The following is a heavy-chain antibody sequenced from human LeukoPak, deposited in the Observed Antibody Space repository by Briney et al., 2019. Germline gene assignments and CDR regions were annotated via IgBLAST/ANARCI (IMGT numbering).Heavy chain of an antibody. V-gene: IGHV3-23*01. J-gene: IGHJ4*02. Sequence: PGGSLRLSCAASGFTFSSYEMNWVRQAPGKGLEWISGISPSADITYYADSVKGRFTISRDNSKNTLYLQMNSLRAEDTAVYYCARDSSRAGFDYWGQGTLVTVSS. CDR1: GFTFSSYE. CDR2: ISPSADIT. CDR3: ARDSSRAGFDY. D-gene: IGHD6-13*01.